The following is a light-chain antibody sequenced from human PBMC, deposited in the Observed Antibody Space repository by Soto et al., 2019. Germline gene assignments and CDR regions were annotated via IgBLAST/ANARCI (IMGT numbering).Light chain of an antibody. CDR3: QQSGRSPYN. CDR1: QSVESHY. CDR2: GTS. Sequence: EVVLTQSPGTLSLSPGERGTLSCRASQSVESHYLAWYQQKPGQSPRLLIYGTSSRAPGIPDRFSGSGSGTDFTLTISRLEPEDFAMYYCQQSGRSPYNFGQGTKREIK. J-gene: IGKJ2*01. V-gene: IGKV3-20*01.